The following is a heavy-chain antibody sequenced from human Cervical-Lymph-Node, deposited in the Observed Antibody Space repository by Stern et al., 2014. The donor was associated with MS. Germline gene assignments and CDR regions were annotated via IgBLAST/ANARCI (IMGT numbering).Heavy chain of an antibody. D-gene: IGHD3-16*02. J-gene: IGHJ4*02. V-gene: IGHV5-51*01. CDR1: GYAFTNYW. CDR3: TRHPYSYIWGSYRPPPDY. CDR2: IYPGDSEA. Sequence: EVQLVESGAEVKEPGESLKISCQGSGYAFTNYWIGWVRQMPGKGLEWMGIIYPGDSEARHSPSFQGQVIISADKSINTAYLQWTSLKASDAAMYYCTRHPYSYIWGSYRPPPDYWGQGTLVTVSS.